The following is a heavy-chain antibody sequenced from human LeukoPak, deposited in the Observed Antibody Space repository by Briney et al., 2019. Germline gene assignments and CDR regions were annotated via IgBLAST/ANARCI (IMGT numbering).Heavy chain of an antibody. Sequence: SVKVSCKASGGTFSCYAISWVRQAPGQGLEWMGGIIPIFGTANYAQKFQGRVTITADESTSTAYMELSSLRSEDTAVYYCARGFMVRGVIEYDYWGQGTLVTVSS. CDR2: IIPIFGTA. J-gene: IGHJ4*02. D-gene: IGHD3-10*01. CDR1: GGTFSCYA. V-gene: IGHV1-69*13. CDR3: ARGFMVRGVIEYDY.